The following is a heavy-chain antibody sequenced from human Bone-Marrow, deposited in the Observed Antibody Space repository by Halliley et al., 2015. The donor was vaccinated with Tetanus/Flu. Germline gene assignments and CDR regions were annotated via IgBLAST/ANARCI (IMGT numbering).Heavy chain of an antibody. D-gene: IGHD6-19*01. CDR1: GYSFSDYW. V-gene: IGHV5-51*01. Sequence: QLVQSGAEVKKPGESLKISCKGSGYSFSDYWIGWVRQMPGQGLESMGIIFPGDSETRYGQSFQGQVTISAAPSISTAYLQWSSLKASDSAIYFCARRQGIAVSDDNYYYGLDVWGQGTTVTV. J-gene: IGHJ6*02. CDR3: ARRQGIAVSDDNYYYGLDV. CDR2: IFPGDSET.